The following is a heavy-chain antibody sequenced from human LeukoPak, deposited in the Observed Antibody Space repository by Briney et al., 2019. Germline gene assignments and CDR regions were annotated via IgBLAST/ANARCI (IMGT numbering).Heavy chain of an antibody. V-gene: IGHV1-69*05. CDR3: ARGYHYYDSSGYYAIRWFDP. D-gene: IGHD3-22*01. J-gene: IGHJ5*02. Sequence: SVKVSCKASGGTFSSYAISWVRQAPGQGLEWMGGIIPIFGTANYAQKFQGRVTITTDESTSTAYMELSSLRSEDTAVYYCARGYHYYDSSGYYAIRWFDPWGQGTLVTVSS. CDR2: IIPIFGTA. CDR1: GGTFSSYA.